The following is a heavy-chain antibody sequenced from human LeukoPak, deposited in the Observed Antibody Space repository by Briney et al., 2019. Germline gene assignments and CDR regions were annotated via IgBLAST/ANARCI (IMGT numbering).Heavy chain of an antibody. CDR3: TTDKDTPMVNY. CDR1: GFTFTNAW. J-gene: IGHJ4*02. CDR2: IKSKTDGATT. Sequence: GGSLRLSCAASGFTFTNAWLNWVRQAPGKGLEWVGRIKSKTDGATTDYAAPVKGRFTISGDDSKSTLYLQMNSLKTEDTAVYYCTTDKDTPMVNYWGQGTLVTASS. V-gene: IGHV3-15*01. D-gene: IGHD5-18*01.